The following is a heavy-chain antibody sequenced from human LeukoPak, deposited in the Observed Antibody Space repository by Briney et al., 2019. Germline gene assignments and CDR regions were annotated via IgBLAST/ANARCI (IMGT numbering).Heavy chain of an antibody. CDR3: ARATVPAATDYYGMDV. V-gene: IGHV4-39*07. Sequence: SETLSLTCTVSGGSISSSSYYWGWIRQPPGKGLEWIGSIYYSGSTNYNPSLKSRVTISVDTSKNQFSLKLSSVTAADTAVYYCARATVPAATDYYGMDVWGQGTTVPVSS. D-gene: IGHD2-2*01. CDR1: GGSISSSSYY. J-gene: IGHJ6*02. CDR2: IYYSGST.